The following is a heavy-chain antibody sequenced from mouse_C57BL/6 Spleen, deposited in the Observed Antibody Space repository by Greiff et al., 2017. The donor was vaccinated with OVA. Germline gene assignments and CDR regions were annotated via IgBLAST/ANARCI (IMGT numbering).Heavy chain of an antibody. CDR1: GFSLTSYG. J-gene: IGHJ4*01. CDR3: AIEYYDYNAMDY. Sequence: VKLMESGPGLVAPSQSLSITCTVSGFSLTSYGVHWVRQPPGKGLEWLVVIWSDGSTTYNSALKSRLSISKDNSKSQVFLKMNSLQTDDTAMYYCAIEYYDYNAMDYWGQVTSVTVSS. D-gene: IGHD2-4*01. V-gene: IGHV2-6*03. CDR2: IWSDGST.